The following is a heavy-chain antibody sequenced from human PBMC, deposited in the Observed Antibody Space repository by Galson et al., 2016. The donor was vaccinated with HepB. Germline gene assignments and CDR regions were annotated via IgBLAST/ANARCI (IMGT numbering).Heavy chain of an antibody. Sequence: SLRLSCAASGFTFEHYAMHWVRQVPGKGLEWVSGISWSGDIFGYADPVKGRFTISRDNAKNSLFLQMSSLRLEDTAFYYCAKDSGLTQFDQWGQGSLVIVS. D-gene: IGHD2-15*01. CDR3: AKDSGLTQFDQ. V-gene: IGHV3-9*01. J-gene: IGHJ4*02. CDR1: GFTFEHYA. CDR2: ISWSGDIF.